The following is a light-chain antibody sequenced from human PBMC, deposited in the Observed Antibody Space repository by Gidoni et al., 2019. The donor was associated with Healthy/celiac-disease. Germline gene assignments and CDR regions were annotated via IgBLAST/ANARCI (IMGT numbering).Light chain of an antibody. Sequence: TVMTQSPDPLAASLGERATINCTPSQSVLYSSNNKNYLAWYQQKPGQPPKLLIYWASTREPGVPDRFSGSGSGTDFTLTISSLQAEDVAVYYCQQYYSTPYTFGQGTKLEIK. J-gene: IGKJ2*01. CDR2: WAS. CDR1: QSVLYSSNNKNY. V-gene: IGKV4-1*01. CDR3: QQYYSTPYT.